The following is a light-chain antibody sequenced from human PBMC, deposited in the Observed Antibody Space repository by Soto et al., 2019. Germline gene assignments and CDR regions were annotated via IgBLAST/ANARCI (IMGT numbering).Light chain of an antibody. Sequence: QSALTQPASVSGSPGQSITISCTGTSSDVGGYNYVSWYQQHPGKAPKLMIYDVSNRPSGVSNRFSGSKSGNTASLTISGLQAEDEPDYYCSSYTSSSTLNVFGTGPKLTVL. V-gene: IGLV2-14*01. CDR1: SSDVGGYNY. CDR2: DVS. J-gene: IGLJ1*01. CDR3: SSYTSSSTLNV.